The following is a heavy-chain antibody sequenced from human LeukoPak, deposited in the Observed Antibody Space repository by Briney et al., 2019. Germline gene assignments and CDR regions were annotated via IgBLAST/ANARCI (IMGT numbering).Heavy chain of an antibody. CDR1: GFTFSSYA. D-gene: IGHD5/OR15-5a*01. CDR2: ISGSGGTT. CDR3: ARFYENYYFDY. Sequence: GGSLRLSCAASGFTFSSYAMSWVRQAPGKGLEWVSGISGSGGTTYYADSVKGRFTISRDNSKNTLYLQMNSLRAEDTAVYYCARFYENYYFDYWGQGTLVTVSS. V-gene: IGHV3-23*01. J-gene: IGHJ4*02.